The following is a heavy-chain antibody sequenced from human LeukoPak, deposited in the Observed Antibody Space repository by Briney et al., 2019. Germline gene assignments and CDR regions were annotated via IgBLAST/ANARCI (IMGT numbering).Heavy chain of an antibody. CDR2: FDPEDGET. CDR1: GYTLTELS. J-gene: IGHJ4*02. V-gene: IGHV1-24*01. CDR3: ATDPSGWYVFDY. Sequence: ASVKVSCKVSGYTLTELSMHWVRHAPGKGLEWMGGFDPEDGETIYAQRFRGRVTMTEDISTDTDYMELSSLRSEDTAVYYCATDPSGWYVFDYWGQGTLVSVSS. D-gene: IGHD6-19*01.